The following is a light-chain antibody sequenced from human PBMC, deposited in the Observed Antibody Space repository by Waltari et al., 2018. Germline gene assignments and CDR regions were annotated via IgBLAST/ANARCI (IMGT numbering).Light chain of an antibody. CDR2: QAS. CDR1: QSISRW. Sequence: DIQMTKSPSTLSASVGDRVTITCRASQSISRWSAWYQQKPGKAPKLLIYQASTLESGVPSRFSGSVSGTEFTLTISSLQPDDFATYYCQQYHNFPYTFGQGTKLEIK. V-gene: IGKV1-5*03. CDR3: QQYHNFPYT. J-gene: IGKJ2*01.